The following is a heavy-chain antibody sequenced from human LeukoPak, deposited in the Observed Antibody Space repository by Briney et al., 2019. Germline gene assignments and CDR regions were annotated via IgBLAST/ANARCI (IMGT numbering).Heavy chain of an antibody. Sequence: PGGSLRLSCAASGSTFSSYEMNWVRQAPGKGLEWVSYISSSGSTIYYADSVKGRFTISRDNAKSSLYLQMNSLRAEDTAVYYCARNRGEPLDYWGQGTLVTVSS. CDR3: ARNRGEPLDY. CDR2: ISSSGSTI. CDR1: GSTFSSYE. V-gene: IGHV3-48*03. D-gene: IGHD4-17*01. J-gene: IGHJ4*02.